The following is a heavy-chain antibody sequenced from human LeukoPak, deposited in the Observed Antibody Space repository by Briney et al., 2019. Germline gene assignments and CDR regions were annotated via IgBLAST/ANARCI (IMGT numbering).Heavy chain of an antibody. J-gene: IGHJ5*02. CDR1: GHTFSGYY. CDR2: IIPIFGTA. CDR3: ARGGEMATNTEYNWFDP. Sequence: ASVKVSCKASGHTFSGYYMHWVRRAPGQGLEWMGGIIPIFGTANYAQKFQGRVTITADKSTSTAYMELSSLRSEDTAVYYCARGGEMATNTEYNWFDPWGQGTLVTVSS. V-gene: IGHV1-69*06. D-gene: IGHD5-24*01.